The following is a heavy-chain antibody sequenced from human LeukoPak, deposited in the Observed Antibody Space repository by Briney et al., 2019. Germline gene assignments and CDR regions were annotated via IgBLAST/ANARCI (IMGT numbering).Heavy chain of an antibody. CDR3: ARESAAFCPFGY. CDR2: IYLNGQT. Sequence: PSETLSLTCGVSGGSIRSTNWWRWVRQPPGQGLEWIGEIYLNGQTNFNPSRNSQVTMSLDQSRNQLSLKLPAVTPADTALYYGARESAAFCPFGYWGQGTLVIVPP. V-gene: IGHV4/OR15-8*02. CDR1: GGSIRSTNW. J-gene: IGHJ4*02. D-gene: IGHD2/OR15-2a*01.